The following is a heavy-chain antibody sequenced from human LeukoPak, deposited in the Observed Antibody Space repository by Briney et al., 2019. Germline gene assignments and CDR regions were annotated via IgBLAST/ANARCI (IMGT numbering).Heavy chain of an antibody. Sequence: GGSLRLSCAASGFTFRSYEMNWVRQAPGKGLEWVSYISSSGSTIYYADSVKGRFTISRDNAKNSLYLQMNSLRAEDTAVYYCARDAFPDYYGSGRAAGYWGQGTLVTVSS. CDR2: ISSSGSTI. D-gene: IGHD3-10*01. J-gene: IGHJ4*02. CDR1: GFTFRSYE. V-gene: IGHV3-48*03. CDR3: ARDAFPDYYGSGRAAGY.